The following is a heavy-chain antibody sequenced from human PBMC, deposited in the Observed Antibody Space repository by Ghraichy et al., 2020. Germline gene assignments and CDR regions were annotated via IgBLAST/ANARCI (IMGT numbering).Heavy chain of an antibody. D-gene: IGHD3-22*01. CDR2: ISGSGGNT. Sequence: GGSLRLSCAASGFTFSTYAMSWVRQAPGKGLEWVSGISGSGGNTYTADSVKGRFTISRDNSKNTLYLQMNSLRAEDTAVYFCAKATYYSDNSGPPHASDIWGQGTMVTVSS. J-gene: IGHJ3*02. CDR3: AKATYYSDNSGPPHASDI. V-gene: IGHV3-23*01. CDR1: GFTFSTYA.